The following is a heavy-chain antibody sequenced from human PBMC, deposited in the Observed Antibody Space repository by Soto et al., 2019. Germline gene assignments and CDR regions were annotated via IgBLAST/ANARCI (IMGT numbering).Heavy chain of an antibody. CDR3: AKCPVRFLEGLYGTDFDY. J-gene: IGHJ4*02. V-gene: IGHV3-23*01. D-gene: IGHD3-3*01. CDR2: ISGSGGST. CDR1: GFTFSSYA. Sequence: EVQLLESGGGLVQPGGSLRLSCAASGFTFSSYAMSWVRQAPGKGLEWVSAISGSGGSTYYADSVKGRFTISRDNSKNTLYLQMNSLRAEDTAVYYCAKCPVRFLEGLYGTDFDYWGQGTLVTVSS.